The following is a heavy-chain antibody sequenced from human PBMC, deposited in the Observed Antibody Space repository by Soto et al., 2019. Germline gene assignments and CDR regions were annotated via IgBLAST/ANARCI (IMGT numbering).Heavy chain of an antibody. Sequence: SETLSLTCTVSGDSISSGDYYWSWIRQPPGKGLEWIGYIYYTGSTYCNPSLKSRLSMSVDTSKNQFSLSLHSVTAADTAVYYCARGGGEYDYWGPGTLVTVS. D-gene: IGHD4-17*01. V-gene: IGHV4-30-4*01. J-gene: IGHJ4*02. CDR3: ARGGGEYDY. CDR1: GDSISSGDYY. CDR2: IYYTGST.